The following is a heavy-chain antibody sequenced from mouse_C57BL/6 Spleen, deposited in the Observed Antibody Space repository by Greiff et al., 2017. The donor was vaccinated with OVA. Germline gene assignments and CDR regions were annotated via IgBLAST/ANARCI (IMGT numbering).Heavy chain of an antibody. CDR1: GYTFTDYY. CDR3: ARGGIITTVVGYYFDY. CDR2: INPNNGGT. V-gene: IGHV1-26*01. J-gene: IGHJ2*01. D-gene: IGHD1-1*01. Sequence: EVQLQQSGPELVKPGASVKISCKASGYTFTDYYMNWVKQSHGKSLEWIGDINPNNGGTSYNQKIKGKATLTVDKYSSTAYMELRSLTSEDYAVYYCARGGIITTVVGYYFDYWGQGTTLTVSS.